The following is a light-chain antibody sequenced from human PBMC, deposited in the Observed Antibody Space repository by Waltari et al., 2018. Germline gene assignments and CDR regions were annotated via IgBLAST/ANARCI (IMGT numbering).Light chain of an antibody. Sequence: QSALTQPRSVSGSPGHSVTFSCTGTASDVGGYNYASWYQQHPGKVPKLILYNVDQRPSGVPDSFSGSKSGNTASLTISGLQAEDEADYYCCSYAGKYTSVFGGGTKLTVL. CDR2: NVD. CDR3: CSYAGKYTSV. J-gene: IGLJ2*01. CDR1: ASDVGGYNY. V-gene: IGLV2-11*01.